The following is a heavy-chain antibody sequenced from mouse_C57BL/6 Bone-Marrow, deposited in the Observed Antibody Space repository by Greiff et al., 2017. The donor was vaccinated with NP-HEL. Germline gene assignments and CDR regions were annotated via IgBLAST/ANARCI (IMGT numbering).Heavy chain of an antibody. V-gene: IGHV7-3*01. CDR2: IRDKANGYTT. J-gene: IGHJ3*01. Sequence: EVMLVESGGGLVQPGGSLSLSCAASGFTFTDYYMSWVRQPPGKALEWLGFIRDKANGYTTEYSASVKGRFTISRDNSQSILYLQMNALRAEDSATYYCASRRVFAYWGQGTLVTVSA. CDR1: GFTFTDYY. CDR3: ASRRVFAY.